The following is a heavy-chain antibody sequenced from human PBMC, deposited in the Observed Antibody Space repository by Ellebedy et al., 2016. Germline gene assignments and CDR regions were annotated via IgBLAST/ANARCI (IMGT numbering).Heavy chain of an antibody. D-gene: IGHD6-19*01. CDR2: INHSEST. CDR3: VRQPPSSGWYGDYFDY. CDR1: GESFSAYY. V-gene: IGHV4-34*01. Sequence: SETLSLTCAVYGESFSAYYWSWIRQPPGKGLEWIGEINHSESTNYNPSLKSRVTISVDTSKNQFSLKLSSVTATDTAVFYSVRQPPSSGWYGDYFDYWGQGALVTVSS. J-gene: IGHJ4*02.